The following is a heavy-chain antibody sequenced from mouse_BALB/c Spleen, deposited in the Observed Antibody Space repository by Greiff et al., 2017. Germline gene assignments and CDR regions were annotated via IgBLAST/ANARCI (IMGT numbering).Heavy chain of an antibody. D-gene: IGHD1-1*01. Sequence: QVHVKQSGAELVRPGVSVKISCKGSGYTFTDYAMHWVKQSHAKSLEWIGVISTYYGDASYNQKFKGKATMTVDKSSSTAYMELARLTSEDSAFYYCARGGDYGYAMDYWGQGTSVTVSS. CDR1: GYTFTDYA. CDR2: ISTYYGDA. V-gene: IGHV1S137*01. J-gene: IGHJ4*01. CDR3: ARGGDYGYAMDY.